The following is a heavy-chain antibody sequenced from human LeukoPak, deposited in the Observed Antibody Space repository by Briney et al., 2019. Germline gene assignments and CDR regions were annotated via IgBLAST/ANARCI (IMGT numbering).Heavy chain of an antibody. J-gene: IGHJ6*02. V-gene: IGHV1-3*01. CDR1: GYTFTNYA. CDR3: ARVVTRLREGDYYYDMDV. Sequence: GASVKVSCTASGYTFTNYALHWVRQAPGQRLEWMGWIIAGNGNTEYSQKFQGRVTITRDTSASTAYMELSSLISEDTSVYYCARVVTRLREGDYYYDMDVWGQGPTVTVSS. D-gene: IGHD3-16*01. CDR2: IIAGNGNT.